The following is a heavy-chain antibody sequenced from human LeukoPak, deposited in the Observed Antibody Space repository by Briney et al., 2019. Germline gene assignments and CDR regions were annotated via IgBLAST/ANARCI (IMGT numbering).Heavy chain of an antibody. D-gene: IGHD1-26*01. CDR3: ARGGGSYPFDY. V-gene: IGHV3-48*03. CDR2: ISGSGSTI. J-gene: IGHJ4*02. CDR1: GFTFSSYE. Sequence: PGRSLRLSCAASGFTFSSYEVNWVRQAPGKGLEWVSYISGSGSTIYYADSVKGRFTISRDNDKNSLYLQMNSLRAEDTAVYYCARGGGSYPFDYWGQGTLVTVSS.